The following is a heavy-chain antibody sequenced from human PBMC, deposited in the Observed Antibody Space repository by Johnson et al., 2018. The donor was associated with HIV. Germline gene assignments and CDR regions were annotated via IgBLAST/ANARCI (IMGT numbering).Heavy chain of an antibody. CDR3: ARGEWELNAGHGFDI. V-gene: IGHV3-20*04. CDR2: INWNGGST. D-gene: IGHD1-26*01. J-gene: IGHJ3*02. CDR1: GFTFSSYA. Sequence: EVQLVESGGGVVQPGRSLRLSCAASGFTFSSYAIHWVRQAPAKGLEWVSGINWNGGSTGYADSVKGRFTISRDNAKNSLYLQMNSMRAEDTAFYYVARGEWELNAGHGFDIWGQGTMVTVSS.